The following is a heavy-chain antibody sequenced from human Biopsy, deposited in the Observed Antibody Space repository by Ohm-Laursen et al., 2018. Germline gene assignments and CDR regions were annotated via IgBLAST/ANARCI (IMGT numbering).Heavy chain of an antibody. V-gene: IGHV4-59*01. CDR1: GDSMGTYY. Sequence: SETLSLTCTVSGDSMGTYYWTWIRRPPGKGLEWIASIYYSGTTNKNPSLKSRVTISVDTSKRQFSLELSSVTAADTAIYYCARVRGGFLEWFDYWGQGTLITVSS. CDR2: IYYSGTT. J-gene: IGHJ5*01. CDR3: ARVRGGFLEWFDY. D-gene: IGHD3-3*01.